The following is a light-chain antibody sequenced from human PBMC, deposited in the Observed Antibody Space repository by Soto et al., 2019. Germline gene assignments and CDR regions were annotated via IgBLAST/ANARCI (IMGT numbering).Light chain of an antibody. CDR3: QQLNSYPLT. CDR1: QGISSF. Sequence: QLTQSPSFLSASVGDRVTITCRASQGISSFLAWYQQQPGKAPKLLIYSASTLQSGVPSRFSGSGSGTEFTLTISSLQHEDFATYYCQQLNSYPLTFGQGTKVEI. V-gene: IGKV1-9*01. CDR2: SAS. J-gene: IGKJ1*01.